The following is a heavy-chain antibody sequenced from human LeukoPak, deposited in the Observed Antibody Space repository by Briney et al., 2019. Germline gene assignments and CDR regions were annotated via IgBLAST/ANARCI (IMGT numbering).Heavy chain of an antibody. CDR3: ARMYYDILTGRRYYFDY. CDR2: IYYSGST. V-gene: IGHV4-59*01. J-gene: IGHJ4*02. Sequence: PSETLSLTCTGSGGSISSYYWSWIPQPPGKGREWIGYIYYSGSTNYNPSLKSRATISVDTSKNQFSLKLSSVAAADTAVYYCARMYYDILTGRRYYFDYWGQGTLVTVSS. CDR1: GGSISSYY. D-gene: IGHD3-9*01.